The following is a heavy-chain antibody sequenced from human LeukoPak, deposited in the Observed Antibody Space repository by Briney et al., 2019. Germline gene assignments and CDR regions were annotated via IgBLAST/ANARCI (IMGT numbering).Heavy chain of an antibody. Sequence: SETLSLTCTVSAGSTSSYYWSWIRQPPGKGLEWIGYIDYSGSTTYKPSLKSRVTISVAMSKNQFSLKLSSVHAADTAVYYCARVSGHHWECYFDYWGQGNLVTDSS. CDR2: IDYSGST. D-gene: IGHD5-12*01. V-gene: IGHV4-59*01. CDR1: AGSTSSYY. J-gene: IGHJ4*02. CDR3: ARVSGHHWECYFDY.